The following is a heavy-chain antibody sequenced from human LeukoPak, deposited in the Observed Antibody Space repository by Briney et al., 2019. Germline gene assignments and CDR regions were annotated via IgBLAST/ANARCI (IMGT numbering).Heavy chain of an antibody. CDR3: AKTSRLRHFDY. V-gene: IGHV3-23*01. J-gene: IGHJ4*02. D-gene: IGHD4-17*01. CDR1: GFTFSRFE. Sequence: GGSLRLSCVASGFTFSRFEMDWVRQAPGKGLEWISHISTGTYIAYTDSVKGRFTISRDNSKNTLYLQMNSLRAEDTAVYYCAKTSRLRHFDYWGQGTLVTVSS. CDR2: ISTGTYI.